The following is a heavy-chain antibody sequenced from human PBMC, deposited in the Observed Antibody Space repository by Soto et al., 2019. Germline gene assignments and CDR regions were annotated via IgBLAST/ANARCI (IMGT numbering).Heavy chain of an antibody. J-gene: IGHJ6*02. V-gene: IGHV4-4*02. Sequence: QVQLQESGPGLVKPSGTLSLTCAVSGGSISSSNWWSWVRQPPGKGLEWIGEIYHSGSTNYNPSLMMRVTISVDKSKHQFSLKLSFVTAEDTAVYYCARVVGGYYYGMDVWGQGTTVTVSS. CDR3: ARVVGGYYYGMDV. CDR1: GGSISSSNW. CDR2: IYHSGST. D-gene: IGHD2-2*01.